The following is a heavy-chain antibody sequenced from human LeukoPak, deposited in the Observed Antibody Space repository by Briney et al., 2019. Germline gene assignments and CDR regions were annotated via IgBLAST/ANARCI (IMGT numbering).Heavy chain of an antibody. Sequence: GGSLRLSCAASGFMFSSYWMSWVRQAPGKGLEWVADIKEDGSEKSYVDSVKGRFTISRDNSKNTLYLQMNSLRAEDTAVYYCAKVGMAVAGNYMDVWGKGTTVTVSS. V-gene: IGHV3-7*01. J-gene: IGHJ6*03. CDR2: IKEDGSEK. CDR3: AKVGMAVAGNYMDV. CDR1: GFMFSSYW. D-gene: IGHD6-19*01.